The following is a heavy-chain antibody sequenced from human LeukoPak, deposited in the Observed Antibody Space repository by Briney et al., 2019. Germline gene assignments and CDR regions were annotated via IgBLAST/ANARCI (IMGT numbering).Heavy chain of an antibody. CDR2: ITNDGSST. D-gene: IGHD1-1*01. J-gene: IGHJ6*02. V-gene: IGHV3-74*01. CDR1: GLTFSSHW. CDR3: ARMGHDILVPSGMDV. Sequence: PGGSLRLSCAASGLTFSSHWMHWVRQAPGKGLVWVSRITNDGSSTTYADSVKGRFTISRDNAKNMLYLQVNSLRAEDTAVYYCARMGHDILVPSGMDVWGQGTTVTVSS.